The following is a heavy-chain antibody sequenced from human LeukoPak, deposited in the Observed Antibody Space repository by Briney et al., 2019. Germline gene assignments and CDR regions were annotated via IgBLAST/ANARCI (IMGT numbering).Heavy chain of an antibody. CDR1: GFTFSDSY. J-gene: IGHJ4*02. CDR2: ISSSGSTI. Sequence: PGGSLRLSCAASGFTFSDSYMTWIRQAPGKGLEWVSYISSSGSTIYYADSVKGRFTISRDNAKNSLYLQMNSLRAEDTAVYYCARGRFGELLGATFDYWGQGTLVTVSS. CDR3: ARGRFGELLGATFDY. V-gene: IGHV3-11*01. D-gene: IGHD3-10*01.